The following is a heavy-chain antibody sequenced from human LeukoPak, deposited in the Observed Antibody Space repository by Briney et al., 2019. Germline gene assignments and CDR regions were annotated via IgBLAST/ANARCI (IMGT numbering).Heavy chain of an antibody. V-gene: IGHV1-18*01. Sequence: AAVTVSFTASGFTFTSYGIGWVRQAPGQGIEWMGWISAFNGKSNYQQKFQGRVTMTTDTSTSTTYMELRSRRSDDTAVYYWAREAGGQAKGDHFDLWGQGTLVSVSS. CDR2: ISAFNGKS. CDR3: AREAGGQAKGDHFDL. D-gene: IGHD1-26*01. J-gene: IGHJ4*02. CDR1: GFTFTSYG.